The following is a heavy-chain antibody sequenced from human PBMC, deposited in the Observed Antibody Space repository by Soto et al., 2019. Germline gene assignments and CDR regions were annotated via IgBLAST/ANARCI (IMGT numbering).Heavy chain of an antibody. D-gene: IGHD2-2*01. CDR1: GFTFSSYA. CDR2: ISGSGGST. V-gene: IGHV3-23*01. Sequence: GGSLRLSCAASGFTFSSYAMSWVRQAPGKGLEWVSAISGSGGSTYYADSVKGRFTISRDNSKNTLYLQMNSLRAEDTAVYYCAKDRVPAAIRAYNWFDPWGQGTLVTVSS. CDR3: AKDRVPAAIRAYNWFDP. J-gene: IGHJ5*02.